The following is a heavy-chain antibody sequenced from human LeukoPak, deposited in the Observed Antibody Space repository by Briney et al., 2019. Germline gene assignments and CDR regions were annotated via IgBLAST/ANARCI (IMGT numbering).Heavy chain of an antibody. D-gene: IGHD3-10*01. CDR1: GGSIRSYY. CDR3: ARASGLIWFGELLIHTGGAFDI. CDR2: IYTCGST. Sequence: SETLSLTCTVSGGSIRSYYWSWIREPGGEAREWIGRIYTCGSTNYNPSLKSRVTMSVDTSKNQFSLKLSSVTAADTAVYYCARASGLIWFGELLIHTGGAFDIWGQGTMVTVSS. V-gene: IGHV4-4*07. J-gene: IGHJ3*02.